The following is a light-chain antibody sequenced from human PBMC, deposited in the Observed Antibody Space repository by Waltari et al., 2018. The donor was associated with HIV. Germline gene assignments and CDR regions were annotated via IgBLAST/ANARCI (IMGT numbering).Light chain of an antibody. V-gene: IGLV2-14*01. Sequence: QSALTQPASVSGSPGQSITIYCTGTSSDVGGYNYVPWYQQHPGKAPKLMMYYVSNRPSGVSNRFSGSKSGNTASLTISGLQAEDEADYYCSSYTSSSTFYVVFGGGTKLTVL. CDR3: SSYTSSSTFYVV. CDR2: YVS. J-gene: IGLJ2*01. CDR1: SSDVGGYNY.